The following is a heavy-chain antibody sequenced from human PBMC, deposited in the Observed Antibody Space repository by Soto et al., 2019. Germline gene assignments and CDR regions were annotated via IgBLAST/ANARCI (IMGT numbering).Heavy chain of an antibody. Sequence: GGSLRLSCAASGFTFSSYEMNWVRQAPGKGLEWVSYISSSGSTIYYADSVKGRFTISRDHAKNSLYLQMNSLRAEDTAVYYCARDPYGGYWGGVAFDIWGQGTMVTVSS. D-gene: IGHD5-12*01. CDR2: ISSSGSTI. CDR3: ARDPYGGYWGGVAFDI. J-gene: IGHJ3*02. V-gene: IGHV3-48*03. CDR1: GFTFSSYE.